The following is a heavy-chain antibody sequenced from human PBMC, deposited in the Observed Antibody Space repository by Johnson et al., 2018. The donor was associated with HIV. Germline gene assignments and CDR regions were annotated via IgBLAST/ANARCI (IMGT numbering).Heavy chain of an antibody. Sequence: QVQLVESGGGVVQPGRSLRLSCAASAFSFSNYPMHWVRQAPGKGLEWVAVISYDGIKTYYVDSVKARFTISRDDARNTLYLQMNSLRVEDTALYYCARDGDDGDEADDTKGAFDIWGQGTMVTVSS. CDR3: ARDGDDGDEADDTKGAFDI. D-gene: IGHD3-9*01. J-gene: IGHJ3*02. V-gene: IGHV3-30*04. CDR2: ISYDGIKT. CDR1: AFSFSNYP.